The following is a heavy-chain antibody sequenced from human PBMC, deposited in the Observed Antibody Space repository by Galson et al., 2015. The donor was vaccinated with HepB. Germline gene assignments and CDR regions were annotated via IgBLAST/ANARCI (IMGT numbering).Heavy chain of an antibody. Sequence: SLRLSCAASGFTFSSNWMTWVRQAPGKGLEWVANIKQDGSDMYYLDSVRGRFTISRDNTKNSLYLQMNSLRAEDTAIYYCVGQRGTLGNWGQGTLVTVSS. V-gene: IGHV3-7*03. J-gene: IGHJ4*02. D-gene: IGHD1-14*01. CDR2: IKQDGSDM. CDR1: GFTFSSNW. CDR3: VGQRGTLGN.